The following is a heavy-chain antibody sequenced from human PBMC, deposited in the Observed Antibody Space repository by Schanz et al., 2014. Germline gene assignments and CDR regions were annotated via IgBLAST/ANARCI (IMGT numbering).Heavy chain of an antibody. V-gene: IGHV1-69*09. Sequence: QGQLVQSGDEVKKPGASVKVSCKTSGYTFSDYGITWVRQAPGQGLEWMGRIIPILGIANYAQKFQGRVTITADRSTSTAYMELSSLRSEDTAVYYCAGTYCSSTSCYTGYYYMDVWGKGTTVTVSS. CDR1: GYTFSDYG. CDR2: IIPILGIA. J-gene: IGHJ6*03. CDR3: AGTYCSSTSCYTGYYYMDV. D-gene: IGHD2-2*02.